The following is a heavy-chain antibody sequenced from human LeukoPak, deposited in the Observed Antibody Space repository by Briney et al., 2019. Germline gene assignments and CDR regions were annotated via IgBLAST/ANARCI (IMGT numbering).Heavy chain of an antibody. Sequence: GGSLRLSCAASGFTFSSYAMNWVRQAPGKGLEWVSSITRSSSHTYYAGSVKGRCTISRDNAKNSLYLQMNSLRVEDIAVYYCAREPMGATFDTWGQGTMVTLSS. D-gene: IGHD1-26*01. CDR2: ITRSSSHT. CDR1: GFTFSSYA. V-gene: IGHV3-21*03. CDR3: AREPMGATFDT. J-gene: IGHJ3*02.